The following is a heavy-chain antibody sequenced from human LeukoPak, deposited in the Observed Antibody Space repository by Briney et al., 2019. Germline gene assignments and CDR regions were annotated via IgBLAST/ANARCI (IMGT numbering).Heavy chain of an antibody. Sequence: GGSLRLSCAASGFTFSSYSMNWVRQAPGKGLEWVSYISSSSSTIYYADSVKGRFTISRDNAKNSLYLQMNSLRAEDTAVYYCARAHGRGYYQTSGFDYWGQGTLVTVSS. CDR3: ARAHGRGYYQTSGFDY. D-gene: IGHD3-22*01. J-gene: IGHJ4*02. V-gene: IGHV3-48*01. CDR1: GFTFSSYS. CDR2: ISSSSSTI.